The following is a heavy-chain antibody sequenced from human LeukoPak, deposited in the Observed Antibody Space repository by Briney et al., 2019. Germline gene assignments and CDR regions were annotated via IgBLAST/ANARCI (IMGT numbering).Heavy chain of an antibody. Sequence: PSETLSLTCAVYGGSFSGYYWSWIRQPPGKGLEWIGEINHSGSTNYNPSLKSRVTISVDTSKNQFSLKLSSVTAADTAVYYCATARYNWNLVYFDYWGPGTLVTVSS. CDR3: ATARYNWNLVYFDY. CDR2: INHSGST. D-gene: IGHD1-7*01. J-gene: IGHJ4*02. V-gene: IGHV4-34*01. CDR1: GGSFSGYY.